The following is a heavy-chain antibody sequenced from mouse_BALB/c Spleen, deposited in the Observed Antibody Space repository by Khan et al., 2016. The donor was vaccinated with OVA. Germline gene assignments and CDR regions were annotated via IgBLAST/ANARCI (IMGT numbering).Heavy chain of an antibody. CDR3: ARRNYFGYTFAY. D-gene: IGHD1-2*01. V-gene: IGHV1-77*01. CDR1: GYTFTDYY. J-gene: IGHJ3*01. CDR2: ISPGSGDT. Sequence: QVRLQQSGAELARPGASVKLSCKASGYTFTDYYINWVKQRTGQGLEWIGEISPGSGDTYYNERLTGKATLTADKSSSPAYMQLSSLTSEASAVYFGARRNYFGYTFAYWGQGTLVTVSA.